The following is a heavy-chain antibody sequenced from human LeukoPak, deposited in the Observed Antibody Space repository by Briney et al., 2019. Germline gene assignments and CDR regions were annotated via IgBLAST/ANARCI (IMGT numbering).Heavy chain of an antibody. J-gene: IGHJ4*02. Sequence: GGSLRLSCAASGFSFSDAWMSWVRQIPGKGLEWVGRIESKTDGGTTDYAAPVKGRFAISRDDSTNTLYLQMNSLRAEDTAVYYCARDPRGDFWSGYYWLGNDYWGQGTLVTVSS. CDR2: IESKTDGGTT. V-gene: IGHV3-15*04. CDR3: ARDPRGDFWSGYYWLGNDY. D-gene: IGHD3-3*01. CDR1: GFSFSDAW.